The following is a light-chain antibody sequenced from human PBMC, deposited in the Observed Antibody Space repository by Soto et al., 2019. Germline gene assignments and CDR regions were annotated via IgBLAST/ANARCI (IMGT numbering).Light chain of an antibody. Sequence: QSLLTQPASVSGSPGQSVTISCTGTISDVGAYNYVSWYQQYPGRAPKVIIFEVRKRPSGVSTRFSGSKSGDTASLTISGLQAEDEADYYCSSYRSSTTFVFGTGTKVTVL. CDR1: ISDVGAYNY. CDR3: SSYRSSTTFV. J-gene: IGLJ1*01. CDR2: EVR. V-gene: IGLV2-14*01.